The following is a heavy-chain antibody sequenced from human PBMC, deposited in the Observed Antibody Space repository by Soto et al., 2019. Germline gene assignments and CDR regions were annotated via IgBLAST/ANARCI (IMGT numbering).Heavy chain of an antibody. J-gene: IGHJ6*02. CDR1: GFTFSSYG. CDR3: ARELYVWGSYRDYYGMDV. CDR2: IWYDGSNK. Sequence: GGSLRLSCAVSGFTFSSYGMHWVRQAPGKGLEWVAVIWYDGSNKYYADSVKGRFTISRDNSKNTLYLQMNSLRAEDTAVYYCARELYVWGSYRDYYGMDVWGQGTTVPVSS. V-gene: IGHV3-33*01. D-gene: IGHD3-16*02.